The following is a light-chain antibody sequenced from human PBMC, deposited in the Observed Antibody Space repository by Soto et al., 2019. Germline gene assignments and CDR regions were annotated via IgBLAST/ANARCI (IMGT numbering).Light chain of an antibody. CDR3: QQYGSSPWT. CDR2: GAS. J-gene: IGKJ1*01. Sequence: EIVLTQSPGTLSLSPGERATLSCRASQSVSSSYLAWYQQKSGQAPRLLIYGASSRATGIPDRFSGSGFGTDFTLTISRLEPEDFAVYYCQQYGSSPWTFGQGTKVEIK. CDR1: QSVSSSY. V-gene: IGKV3-20*01.